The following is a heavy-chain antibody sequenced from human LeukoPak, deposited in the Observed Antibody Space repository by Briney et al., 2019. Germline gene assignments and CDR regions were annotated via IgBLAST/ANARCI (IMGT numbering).Heavy chain of an antibody. CDR3: ARYYYDSSGYPYYFDY. Sequence: PGGSLRLSCAASGFIVSSNYMSWVRQAPGKGLEWVSVIYSGGSTYYAGSVKGRFTISRDNSKNTLYLQMNSLRAEDTAVYYCARYYYDSSGYPYYFDYWGQGTLVTVSS. CDR2: IYSGGST. V-gene: IGHV3-53*01. J-gene: IGHJ4*02. CDR1: GFIVSSNY. D-gene: IGHD3-22*01.